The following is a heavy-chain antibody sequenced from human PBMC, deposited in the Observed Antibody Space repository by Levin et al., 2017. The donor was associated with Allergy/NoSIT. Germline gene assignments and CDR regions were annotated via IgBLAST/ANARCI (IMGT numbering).Heavy chain of an antibody. D-gene: IGHD1-26*01. Sequence: GGSLRLSCTASGFTFSNCWMSWVRQAPGKGLEWVANIDQGGSEKYYVDSVKGRFTISRDNAKNSLYLQMNGRRAEDTAVYYCARDRGWDPLAYFDYWGQGTLVTVSS. CDR2: IDQGGSEK. CDR1: GFTFSNCW. V-gene: IGHV3-7*01. J-gene: IGHJ4*02. CDR3: ARDRGWDPLAYFDY.